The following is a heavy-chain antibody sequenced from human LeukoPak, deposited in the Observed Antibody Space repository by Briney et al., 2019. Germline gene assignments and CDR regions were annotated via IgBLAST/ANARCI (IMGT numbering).Heavy chain of an antibody. CDR3: ARDPYSGTYGDTYYYYMDV. J-gene: IGHJ6*03. CDR2: ISSSSSYI. CDR1: GFTFSSYS. D-gene: IGHD1-26*01. Sequence: GGSLRLSCAASGFTFSSYSMNWVRQAPGKGLEWVSSISSSSSYIYYADSVKGRFAISRDNAKNSLYLQMNSLRAEDTAVYYCARDPYSGTYGDTYYYYMDVWGKGTTVTISS. V-gene: IGHV3-21*01.